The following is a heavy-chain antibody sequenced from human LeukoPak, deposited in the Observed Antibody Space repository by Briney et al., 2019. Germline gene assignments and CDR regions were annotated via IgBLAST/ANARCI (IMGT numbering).Heavy chain of an antibody. CDR3: ARDLSATADY. CDR1: GGSISSYY. D-gene: IGHD5-24*01. V-gene: IGHV4-59*01. Sequence: ASETLSLTCTVSGGSISSYYWSWIRQPPGKGLEWIGYIYYSGSTNYNPSLKSRVTISVDTSNNQFSLKLSSVTAADTAVYYCARDLSATADYWGQGTLVTVSS. J-gene: IGHJ4*02. CDR2: IYYSGST.